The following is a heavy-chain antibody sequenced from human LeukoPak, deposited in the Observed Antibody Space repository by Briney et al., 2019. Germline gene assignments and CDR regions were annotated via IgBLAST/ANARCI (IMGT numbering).Heavy chain of an antibody. D-gene: IGHD6-19*01. V-gene: IGHV3-30*18. CDR2: ISYDGSNK. J-gene: IGHJ4*02. CDR1: RFTFCAYG. CDR3: PKNLARPNSTMAGTNS. Sequence: PGGSLRLSYADPRFTFCAYGTHTGRQAPGKGLEWVAIISYDGSNKYYPDSVKGRFTISRDDSKNTLYLQMNSLRTEDTAVYYCPKNLARPNSTMAGTNSWGQGTLVTVSS.